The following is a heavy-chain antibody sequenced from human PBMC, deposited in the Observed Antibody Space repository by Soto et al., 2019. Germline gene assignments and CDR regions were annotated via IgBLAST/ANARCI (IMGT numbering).Heavy chain of an antibody. V-gene: IGHV1-8*01. D-gene: IGHD6-6*01. Sequence: ASVKVSCKXSGYTFTSYDINWVRQATGQGLEWMGWMNPNSGNTGYAQKFQGRVTMTRNTSISTAYMELSSLRSEDTAVYYCARGSYSSYWYYYGMDVWGQGTTVTVSS. CDR1: GYTFTSYD. CDR2: MNPNSGNT. J-gene: IGHJ6*02. CDR3: ARGSYSSYWYYYGMDV.